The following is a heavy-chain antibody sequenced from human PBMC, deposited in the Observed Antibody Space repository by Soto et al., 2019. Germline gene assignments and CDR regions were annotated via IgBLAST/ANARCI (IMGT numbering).Heavy chain of an antibody. CDR2: IYPSDSYT. J-gene: IGHJ6*02. Sequence: PGESLKISCKGSGYSFTSYWIGWVRQMPGKGLEWMGIIYPSDSYTNYSPSFQGQVTISADKSISTAYLQWSSLKASDTAMYYCARHPYPFDYGDARDFYYYSYHGMDVWGQGTTVTVSS. D-gene: IGHD4-17*01. V-gene: IGHV5-51*01. CDR3: ARHPYPFDYGDARDFYYYSYHGMDV. CDR1: GYSFTSYW.